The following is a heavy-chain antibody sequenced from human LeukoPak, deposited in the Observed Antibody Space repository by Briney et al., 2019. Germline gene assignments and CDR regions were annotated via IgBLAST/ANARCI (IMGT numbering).Heavy chain of an antibody. V-gene: IGHV4-59*04. CDR2: IYHSGST. Sequence: SETLSLTCTVSGGSISGYYWSWIRQPPGKGLELIGNIYHSGSTYYNPSLKSRVTISLDTSKNQFSLKLSSVTAADTAFYYCATGGVTTGIDYWGQGTLVTVSS. CDR3: ATGGVTTGIDY. CDR1: GGSISGYY. J-gene: IGHJ4*02. D-gene: IGHD2-21*02.